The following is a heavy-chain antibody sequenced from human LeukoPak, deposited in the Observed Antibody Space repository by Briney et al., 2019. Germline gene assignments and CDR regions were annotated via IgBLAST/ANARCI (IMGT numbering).Heavy chain of an antibody. CDR2: IIPIFGTA. CDR1: GYTFTSYG. Sequence: SVKVSCKASGYTFTSYGISWVRQAPGQGLEWMGGIIPIFGTANYAQKFQGRVTITTDESTSTAYMELSSLRSEDTAVYYCARSIEAPRVRAIFGNYFDYWGQGTLVAVSS. V-gene: IGHV1-69*05. CDR3: ARSIEAPRVRAIFGNYFDY. D-gene: IGHD3-3*01. J-gene: IGHJ4*02.